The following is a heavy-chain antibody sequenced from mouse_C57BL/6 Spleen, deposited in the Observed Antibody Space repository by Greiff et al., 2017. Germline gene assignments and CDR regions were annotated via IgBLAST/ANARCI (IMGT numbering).Heavy chain of an antibody. CDR1: GFTFSDYY. V-gene: IGHV5-12*01. D-gene: IGHD2-3*01. CDR2: ISNGGGST. CDR3: ARVYDGYLYYFDY. Sequence: EVMLVESGGGLVQPGGSLKLSCAASGFTFSDYYMYWVRQTPEKRLEWVAYISNGGGSTYYPDTVKGRFTISRDNAKTTLYLQMSRLKSEDTAMYYCARVYDGYLYYFDYWGQGTTLTVSS. J-gene: IGHJ2*01.